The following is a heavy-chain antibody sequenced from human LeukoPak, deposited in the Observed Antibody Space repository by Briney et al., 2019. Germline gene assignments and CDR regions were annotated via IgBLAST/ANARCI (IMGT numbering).Heavy chain of an antibody. CDR3: TRSPRDGYHDAFDI. D-gene: IGHD5-24*01. Sequence: GESLRISCKGSGYSFTSYWISWVRQMPGKGLEWMGRVDPSDSYTNYSPSFQGHVSISADKSITTAYLQWGSLKASDTAMYYCTRSPRDGYHDAFDIWGQGTMVTVFS. CDR2: VDPSDSYT. V-gene: IGHV5-10-1*01. CDR1: GYSFTSYW. J-gene: IGHJ3*02.